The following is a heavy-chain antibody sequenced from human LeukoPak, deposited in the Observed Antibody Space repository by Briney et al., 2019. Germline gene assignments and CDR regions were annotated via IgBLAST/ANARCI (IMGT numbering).Heavy chain of an antibody. D-gene: IGHD3-10*01. CDR1: GFSFTNYW. V-gene: IGHV5-51*01. Sequence: EYLKIYRQGSGFSFTNYWIPWVRQMAGKGLEWMGVIYPGYSDTRYSPSFQGQITISADKSISTAYLQWSSLKASDIAMYYCARTPMVRGVISVFDPWGQGTLVTVSS. CDR2: IYPGYSDT. J-gene: IGHJ5*02. CDR3: ARTPMVRGVISVFDP.